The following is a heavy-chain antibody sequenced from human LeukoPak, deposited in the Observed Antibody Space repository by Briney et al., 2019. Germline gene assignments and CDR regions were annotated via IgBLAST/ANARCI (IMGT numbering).Heavy chain of an antibody. D-gene: IGHD3-16*01. CDR1: GFIFSSYA. Sequence: GGSLRLSCAASGFIFSSYAMSWVRQAPGKGLEWVGRIKSSTSGGTTDYAAPVKGRFIISRDDSQSILYLHMSSLKAEDTALYFCVTTARVTYPDYWGFFDCWGQGALVTVSS. CDR3: VTTARVTYPDYWGFFDC. CDR2: IKSSTSGGTT. J-gene: IGHJ4*02. V-gene: IGHV3-15*01.